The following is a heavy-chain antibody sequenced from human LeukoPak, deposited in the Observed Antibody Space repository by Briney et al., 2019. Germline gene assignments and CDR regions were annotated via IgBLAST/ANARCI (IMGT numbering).Heavy chain of an antibody. CDR3: ARGGRGAAAGFDY. CDR2: INHSGST. J-gene: IGHJ4*02. CDR1: GGSFSGYY. Sequence: SETLSLTCAVYGGSFSGYYWSWIRQPPGKGLEWIGEINHSGSTNYNPSLKSRVTMSVDTSKNQFSLKLSSVAAADTAVYYCARGGRGAAAGFDYWGQGTLVTVSS. D-gene: IGHD6-13*01. V-gene: IGHV4-34*01.